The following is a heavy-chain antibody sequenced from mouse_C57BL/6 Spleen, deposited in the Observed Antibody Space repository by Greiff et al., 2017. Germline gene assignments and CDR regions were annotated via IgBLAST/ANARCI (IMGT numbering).Heavy chain of an antibody. D-gene: IGHD6-1*01. J-gene: IGHJ4*01. V-gene: IGHV1-47*01. CDR2: FHPYNDDT. CDR3: ARGLPTGYAMDY. Sequence: VQRVESGAELVKPGASVKMSCKASGYTFTTYPIEWMKQNHGKSLEWIGNFHPYNDDTKYNEKFKGKATLTVEKSSSTVYLELSRLTSDDSAVYYCARGLPTGYAMDYWGQGTSVTVSS. CDR1: GYTFTTYP.